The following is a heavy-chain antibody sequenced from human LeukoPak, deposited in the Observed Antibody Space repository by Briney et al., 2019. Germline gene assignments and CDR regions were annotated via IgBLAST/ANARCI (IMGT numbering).Heavy chain of an antibody. D-gene: IGHD1-7*01. J-gene: IGHJ5*02. Sequence: GGSLRLSCAASGFSFSNYWMRWVRQAPGKGLEWVATIKGDGNKKDYVDSVRGRFTVSIDNAKNSLYLQMSSLRVEDTAIYYCESTTGPGGQGTLVTVSA. CDR1: GFSFSNYW. V-gene: IGHV3-7*01. CDR2: IKGDGNKK. CDR3: ESTTGP.